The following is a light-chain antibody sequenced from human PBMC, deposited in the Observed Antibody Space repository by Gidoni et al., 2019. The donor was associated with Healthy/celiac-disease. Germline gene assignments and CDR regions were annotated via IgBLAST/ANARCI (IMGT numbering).Light chain of an antibody. J-gene: IGLJ1*01. Sequence: SYVLTQPPSVSVAPGTTARITCGGNNIGSKSVHWYQQKPGQAPVLVIYYDSDRPSGIPERFSGSNSGNTATLTISRFEAGDEADYYCQVWDSSSDHPGYVFGTGTKVTVL. CDR1: NIGSKS. CDR2: YDS. CDR3: QVWDSSSDHPGYV. V-gene: IGLV3-21*04.